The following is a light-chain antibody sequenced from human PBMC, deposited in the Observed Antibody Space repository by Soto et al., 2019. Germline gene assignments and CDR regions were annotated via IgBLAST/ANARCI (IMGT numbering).Light chain of an antibody. J-gene: IGLJ2*01. Sequence: QSALTQPASVSGSPGQSITISCTGTSSDVGGYNYVSWYQQHPGKVPKLMIYEVSNRPSGVTNRFSGSKSGNTASLTISGLQAEDEADYYCSSYTSNSTLVVFGGGTKLTVL. CDR3: SSYTSNSTLVV. CDR2: EVS. CDR1: SSDVGGYNY. V-gene: IGLV2-14*01.